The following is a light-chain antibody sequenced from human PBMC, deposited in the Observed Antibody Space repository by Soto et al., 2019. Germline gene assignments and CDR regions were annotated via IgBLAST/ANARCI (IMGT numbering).Light chain of an antibody. J-gene: IGLJ1*01. CDR1: SSDVGGYNY. CDR3: FSYTSSGTYV. CDR2: EVN. Sequence: QSVLTQPASVSGSPGQSITISCTGTSSDVGGYNYVSWYQQHPGKAPKLMIYEVNNRPSEVSNRFSGSKSGNTASLTISGLQPEDEADYYCFSYTSSGTYVFGTGTKLTVL. V-gene: IGLV2-14*01.